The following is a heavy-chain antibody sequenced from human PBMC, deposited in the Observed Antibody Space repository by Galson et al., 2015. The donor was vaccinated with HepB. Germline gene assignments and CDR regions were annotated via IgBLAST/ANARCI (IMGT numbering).Heavy chain of an antibody. CDR1: RFTLSSYA. CDR3: ARAGIVVVPTAPIGGAFDI. Sequence: SLRLSCAASRFTLSSYAMHWVRQAPGKGLEWVAVISYDGSNKYYADSVKGRFTISRDNSKNTLYLHMNRLRAEDTAVYYCARAGIVVVPTAPIGGAFDIWGQGTMVTVSS. CDR2: ISYDGSNK. V-gene: IGHV3-30*04. D-gene: IGHD2-2*01. J-gene: IGHJ3*02.